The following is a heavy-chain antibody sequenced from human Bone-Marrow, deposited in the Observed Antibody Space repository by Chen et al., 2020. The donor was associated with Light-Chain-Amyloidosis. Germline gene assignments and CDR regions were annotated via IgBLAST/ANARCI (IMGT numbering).Heavy chain of an antibody. Sequence: QVHLQESGPGLVKPSETLSLPCSVSGGSIINYFWSWMRQPPGKGLEWIGCIFYTGSTNYNSSLKSRVTISVDTSKNQLSLKLNSVTAADTAVYYCARSPAGYYGSGSYYYFDFWGQGTLVTVSS. V-gene: IGHV4-59*01. CDR3: ARSPAGYYGSGSYYYFDF. CDR2: IFYTGST. D-gene: IGHD3-10*01. J-gene: IGHJ4*02. CDR1: GGSIINYF.